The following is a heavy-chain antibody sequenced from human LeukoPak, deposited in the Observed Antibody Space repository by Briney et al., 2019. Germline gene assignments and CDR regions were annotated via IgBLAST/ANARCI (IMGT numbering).Heavy chain of an antibody. CDR2: IKEDGSET. Sequence: GGSLRLSCAASGFRLSNYWMNWVRQAPGKGLEWVATIKEDGSETYYVDSVMGRFTISRDNAENSVYLQMNSLRAEDTAVYYCAKGSSSWYYYYGMDVWGQGTTVTVSS. D-gene: IGHD6-13*01. CDR1: GFRLSNYW. V-gene: IGHV3-7*03. CDR3: AKGSSSWYYYYGMDV. J-gene: IGHJ6*02.